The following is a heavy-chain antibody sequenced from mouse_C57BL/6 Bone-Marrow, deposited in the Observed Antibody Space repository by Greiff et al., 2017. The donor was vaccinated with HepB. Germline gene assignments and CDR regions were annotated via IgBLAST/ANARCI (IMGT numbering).Heavy chain of an antibody. CDR3: ARGGIYYCKEDPMDY. CDR2: IDPNSGGT. Sequence: QVHVKQSGAELVKPGASVKLSCKASGYTFTSYWMHWVKQRPGRGLEWIGRIDPNSGGTKYNEKFKSKATLTVDKPSSTAYMQLSSLTSEDSAVYYCARGGIYYCKEDPMDYWGQGTSVTVSS. D-gene: IGHD2-1*01. J-gene: IGHJ4*01. CDR1: GYTFTSYW. V-gene: IGHV1-72*01.